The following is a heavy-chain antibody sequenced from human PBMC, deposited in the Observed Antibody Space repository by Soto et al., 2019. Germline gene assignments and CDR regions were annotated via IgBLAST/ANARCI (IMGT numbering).Heavy chain of an antibody. V-gene: IGHV3-30*18. D-gene: IGHD3-9*01. J-gene: IGHJ4*02. CDR2: ISYDGSNK. CDR1: GFTLSSYG. CDR3: AKIPTQIRYFDWLFGPSFY. Sequence: GGSLRLSCAASGFTLSSYGMHWVRQAPGKGLEWVAVISYDGSNKYYADSVMGRFTISRDNSKNTLYLQMNSLRAEDTAVYYCAKIPTQIRYFDWLFGPSFYWGQGTQVTVSS.